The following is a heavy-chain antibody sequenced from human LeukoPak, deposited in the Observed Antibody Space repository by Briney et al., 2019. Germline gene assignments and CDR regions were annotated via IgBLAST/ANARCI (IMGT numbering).Heavy chain of an antibody. CDR2: SKPSGGSK. CDR1: GYTLTIYY. J-gene: IGHJ4*02. D-gene: IGHD2/OR15-2a*01. CDR3: AREVLENFNFDY. V-gene: IGHV1-46*01. Sequence: GSLKDTRKPSGYTLTIYYTHWGPPTPGQGLERMGISKPSGGSKLYAQKFHCRVTVTSDMSTSTVYVELSSLRSEDTAVYYCAREVLENFNFDYWGQGTLVTVSS.